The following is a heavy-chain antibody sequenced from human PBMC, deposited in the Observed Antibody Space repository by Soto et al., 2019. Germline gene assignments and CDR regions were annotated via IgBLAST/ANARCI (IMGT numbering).Heavy chain of an antibody. CDR3: AKDRVRAVAGAFDI. V-gene: IGHV3-23*01. J-gene: IGHJ3*02. CDR1: GFTFSGYP. CDR2: ISGSGGST. D-gene: IGHD6-19*01. Sequence: GGSLRLSCAASGFTFSGYPRSWVRQAPGKGLEWVSAISGSGGSTYYADSVKGRFTISRDNSKNTLYLQMNSLRAEDTAVYYCAKDRVRAVAGAFDIWGQGTMVTVSS.